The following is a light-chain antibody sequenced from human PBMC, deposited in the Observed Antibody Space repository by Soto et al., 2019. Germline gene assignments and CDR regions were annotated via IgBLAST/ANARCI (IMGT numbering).Light chain of an antibody. J-gene: IGKJ4*01. CDR1: QYISSNQ. CDR3: QQYGS. V-gene: IGKV3-20*01. Sequence: EVVLTQSPGTLSLSPGERATLSCRASQYISSNQLAWYQQRSGQAPTLLISGASTRATGIPDRFSGSGSGTAFILTISGLEPEDFAVYYCQQYGSFGGGTKVEIK. CDR2: GAS.